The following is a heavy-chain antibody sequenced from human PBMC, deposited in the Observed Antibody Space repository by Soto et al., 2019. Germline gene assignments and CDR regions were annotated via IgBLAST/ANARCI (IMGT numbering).Heavy chain of an antibody. CDR3: ARGRATYYDFWSGYSSKPNMDY. J-gene: IGHJ4*02. V-gene: IGHV1-8*01. D-gene: IGHD3-3*01. Sequence: QVQLVQSGAEVKKPGASVKVSCKASGYTFTSYDINWVRQATGQGLEWMGWMNPNSGNTGYAQKFQGRVTMTRNTSISTAYMELSSLRSEDTAVYYGARGRATYYDFWSGYSSKPNMDYWGQGTLVTVSS. CDR2: MNPNSGNT. CDR1: GYTFTSYD.